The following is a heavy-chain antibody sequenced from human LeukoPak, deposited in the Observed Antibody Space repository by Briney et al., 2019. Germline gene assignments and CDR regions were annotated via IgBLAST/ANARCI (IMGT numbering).Heavy chain of an antibody. CDR2: IIPIFGTA. Sequence: ASVKVSCKASGGTFSSYAISWVRQAPGQGLEWMGRIIPIFGTANYAQKFQGRVTITTDESTSTAYMKLSSLRSEDTAVYYCARENLWFGELDYYYYDMDVWGKGTTVTVSS. CDR1: GGTFSSYA. D-gene: IGHD3-10*01. CDR3: ARENLWFGELDYYYYDMDV. V-gene: IGHV1-69*05. J-gene: IGHJ6*03.